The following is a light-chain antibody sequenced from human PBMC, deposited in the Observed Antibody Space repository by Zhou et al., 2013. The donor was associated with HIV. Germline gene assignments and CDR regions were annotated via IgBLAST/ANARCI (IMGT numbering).Light chain of an antibody. V-gene: IGKV1-39*01. CDR2: SAS. CDR1: QTIRNY. CDR3: QQSYSTPPT. Sequence: DIQMTQSPSSLSASVGDRVIIACRASQTIRNYLNWYQQKPGKAPHLLIYSASNLQSGVPSRFSGSGSGTDFTLTISSLQPEDFATYYCQQSYSTPPTFGQGYTTRRL. J-gene: IGKJ5*01.